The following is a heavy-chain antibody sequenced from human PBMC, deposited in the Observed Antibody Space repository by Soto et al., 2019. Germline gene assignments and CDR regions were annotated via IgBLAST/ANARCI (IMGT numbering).Heavy chain of an antibody. CDR1: GFTFSNYA. V-gene: IGHV3-23*01. CDR3: ARDQSWHDLVWWFDP. CDR2: ISGSGGST. J-gene: IGHJ5*02. Sequence: GGSLRLSCAASGFTFSNYAVTWVRQAPGKGLEWVSTISGSGGSTYYADSVKGRFTISRDNSKNTLYLQMNSLRAEDTAVYYCARDQSWHDLVWWFDPWGQGTLVTSPQ. D-gene: IGHD1-1*01.